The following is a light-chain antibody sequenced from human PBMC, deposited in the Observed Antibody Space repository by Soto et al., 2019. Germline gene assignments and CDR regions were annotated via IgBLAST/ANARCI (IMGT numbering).Light chain of an antibody. V-gene: IGKV3-20*01. CDR1: QSVSSTY. CDR3: QQYGSSPRT. J-gene: IGKJ2*01. CDR2: GAS. Sequence: EIVLTQSTGTLSLSPGDRATLSCRASQSVSSTYLAWYQQKPGQAPRLLIYGASSRATGIPDRFSGSGSGTGFTLTISRLEPEDFAVYYCQQYGSSPRTFGQGTKLEIK.